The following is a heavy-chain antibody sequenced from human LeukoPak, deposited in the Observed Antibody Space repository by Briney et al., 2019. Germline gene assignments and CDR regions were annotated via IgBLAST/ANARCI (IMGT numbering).Heavy chain of an antibody. CDR3: AKRGATPLYYFDY. CDR2: ISTTVTNT. J-gene: IGHJ4*02. Sequence: PGGSLRLSCAASAFTFSDYAMSWVRQAPGKGLEWVSTISTTVTNTYYADSVKGRFTISRDNSKNTLYLQMSSLRAEDTAVYYCAKRGATPLYYFDYWGQGTLVTVSS. CDR1: AFTFSDYA. D-gene: IGHD3-10*01. V-gene: IGHV3-23*01.